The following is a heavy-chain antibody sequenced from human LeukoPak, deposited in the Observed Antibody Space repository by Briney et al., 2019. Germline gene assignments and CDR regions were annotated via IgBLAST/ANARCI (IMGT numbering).Heavy chain of an antibody. CDR2: IKQDGSEK. D-gene: IGHD3-22*01. J-gene: IGHJ4*02. V-gene: IGHV3-7*01. Sequence: GGSLRLSCAVSGFTFSSYRMSWVRQAPGRGLEWVANIKQDGSEKYYVDSVKGRFTISRDNAKNSLYLQMNSLRAEDTAVYYCARQGPRYHFDSRTIFDYWGQGTLVTVSS. CDR1: GFTFSSYR. CDR3: ARQGPRYHFDSRTIFDY.